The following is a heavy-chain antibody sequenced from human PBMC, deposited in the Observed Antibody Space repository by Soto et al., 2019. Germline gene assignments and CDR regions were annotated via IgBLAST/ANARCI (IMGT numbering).Heavy chain of an antibody. J-gene: IGHJ6*02. Sequence: GGSLRLSCAASGFTVSSNYMSWVRQAPGKGLEWVSVIYSGGSTYYADSVKGRFTISRDNSKNTLYLQMNSLRAEDTAVYYCARDRLYGDKQRYYYYGMDVWGQGTTVTVSS. CDR1: GFTVSSNY. D-gene: IGHD4-17*01. CDR2: IYSGGST. CDR3: ARDRLYGDKQRYYYYGMDV. V-gene: IGHV3-53*01.